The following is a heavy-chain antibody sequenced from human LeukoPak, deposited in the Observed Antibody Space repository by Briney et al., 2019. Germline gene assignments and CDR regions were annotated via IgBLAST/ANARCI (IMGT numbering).Heavy chain of an antibody. CDR2: ISGSGGST. J-gene: IGHJ6*03. Sequence: GGSLRLSCAASGSTFSSYAMSWVRQAPGKGLEWVSAISGSGGSTYYADSVKGRFTISRDNSKNTLYLQMNSLRAEDTAVYYCAKALSPRGYYYYMDVWGKGTTVTVSS. V-gene: IGHV3-23*01. CDR1: GSTFSSYA. CDR3: AKALSPRGYYYYMDV.